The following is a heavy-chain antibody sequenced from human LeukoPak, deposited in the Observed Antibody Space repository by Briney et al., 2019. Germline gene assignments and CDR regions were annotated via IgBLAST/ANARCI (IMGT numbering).Heavy chain of an antibody. Sequence: GGSLRLSCAASGFTFSSYWMHWVRQAPGKGLVWVSRINTDGSSTSYADSVKGRFTISRDNAKNTLYLQMNSPRADDTAVYYCARDKAVVPAAPPDYWGQGTLVTVSS. CDR2: INTDGSST. CDR1: GFTFSSYW. J-gene: IGHJ4*02. CDR3: ARDKAVVPAAPPDY. D-gene: IGHD2-2*01. V-gene: IGHV3-74*01.